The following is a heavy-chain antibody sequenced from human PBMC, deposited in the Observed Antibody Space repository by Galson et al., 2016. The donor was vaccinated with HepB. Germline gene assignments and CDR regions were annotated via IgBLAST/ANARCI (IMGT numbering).Heavy chain of an antibody. J-gene: IGHJ4*02. V-gene: IGHV3-23*01. D-gene: IGHD6-19*01. CDR1: ALTINSFA. CDR2: ISASGTDT. CDR3: ARAYGGGWHPLGY. Sequence: SLRLSCAASALTINSFAMSWVRQAPGKGLEWVSVISASGTDTSYADSVKGRFTISRDFPRNTVYLHMNNLRAEDMAIYYWARAYGGGWHPLGYWGRGTLVTVSS.